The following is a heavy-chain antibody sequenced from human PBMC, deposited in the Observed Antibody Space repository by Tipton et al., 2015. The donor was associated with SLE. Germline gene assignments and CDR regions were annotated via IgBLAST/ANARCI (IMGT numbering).Heavy chain of an antibody. D-gene: IGHD3-3*01. CDR2: IYSGGST. CDR3: ASTTYYDFWNYYGMDV. J-gene: IGHJ6*02. CDR1: GFTVSSNY. Sequence: GSLRLSCAASGFTVSSNYMSWVRQAPGKGLEWVSVIYSGGSTYYADSVKGRFTISRDNSKNTLYLQMNSLRAEDTAVYYCASTTYYDFWNYYGMDVWGQGTTVTVSS. V-gene: IGHV3-66*01.